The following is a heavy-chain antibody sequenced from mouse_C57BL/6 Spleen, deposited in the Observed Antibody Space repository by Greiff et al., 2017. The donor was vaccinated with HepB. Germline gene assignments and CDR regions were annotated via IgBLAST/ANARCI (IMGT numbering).Heavy chain of an antibody. J-gene: IGHJ3*01. D-gene: IGHD2-2*01. V-gene: IGHV1-69*01. CDR2: IDPSDSYT. CDR3: ARSVYGYDGGFAY. Sequence: VQLQQSGAELVMPGASVKLSCKASGYTFTSYWMHWVKQRPGQGLEWIGEIDPSDSYTNYNQKFKGKSTLTVDKSSSTAYMQRSSLTSEDSAVYYCARSVYGYDGGFAYWGQGTLVTVSA. CDR1: GYTFTSYW.